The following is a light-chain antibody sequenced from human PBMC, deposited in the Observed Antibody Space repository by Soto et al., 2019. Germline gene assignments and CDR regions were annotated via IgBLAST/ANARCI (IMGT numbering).Light chain of an antibody. Sequence: QSALTQPASVSGSPGQSITISGTGTSSDVGGYNYVSWYQQHPGKAPKLMIYDVSNRPSGVSNRFSGCKSGNTASLTISGLQDEVDADYYCSSYTSSSTLNVFGTGTKVTVL. CDR2: DVS. CDR1: SSDVGGYNY. CDR3: SSYTSSSTLNV. V-gene: IGLV2-14*01. J-gene: IGLJ1*01.